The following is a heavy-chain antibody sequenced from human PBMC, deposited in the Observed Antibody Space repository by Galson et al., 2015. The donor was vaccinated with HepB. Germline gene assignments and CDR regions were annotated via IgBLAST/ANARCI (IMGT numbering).Heavy chain of an antibody. CDR3: AKDLVRGRVLAGTPTPLDY. CDR1: GFTFSSYG. Sequence: SLRLSCAASGFTFSSYGMHWVRQAPGKGLEWVAVISYDGSNKYYADSVKGRFTISRDNSKNTLYPQMNSLRAEDTAVYYCAKDLVRGRVLAGTPTPLDYWGQGTLVTVSS. D-gene: IGHD6-19*01. CDR2: ISYDGSNK. J-gene: IGHJ4*02. V-gene: IGHV3-30*18.